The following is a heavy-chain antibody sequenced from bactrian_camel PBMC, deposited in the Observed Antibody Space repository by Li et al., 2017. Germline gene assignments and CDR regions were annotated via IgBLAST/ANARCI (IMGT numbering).Heavy chain of an antibody. CDR2: IYTGDGTT. J-gene: IGHJ4*01. CDR1: GYTYNRYC. CDR3: AAVLSPSGEACRQAGGDILVYRY. Sequence: HVQLVESGGGSVNAGGSLTLTCVASGYTYNRYCMGWFRLAPGKEREGVASIYTGDGTTRYADSVKGRFTIYQNNDKSAVYLRMNSLDPLDTAMYYCAAVLSPSGEACRQAGGDILVYRYWGQGTQVTVS. V-gene: IGHV3S1*01. D-gene: IGHD2*01.